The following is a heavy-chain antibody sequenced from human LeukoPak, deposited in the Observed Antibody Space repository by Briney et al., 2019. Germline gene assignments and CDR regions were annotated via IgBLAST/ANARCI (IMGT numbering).Heavy chain of an antibody. CDR1: GYSISSGYY. CDR2: VYHSGTT. Sequence: SETLSLTWSVSGYSISSGYYWGWIRQPPGKGLEWIGIVYHSGTTYYNPSLTSRVTISVDTSNNQFSLKLSSVTAADTALYHCARGIDEWELQWGQGTLVTVSS. CDR3: ARGIDEWELQ. V-gene: IGHV4-38-2*02. D-gene: IGHD1-26*01. J-gene: IGHJ4*02.